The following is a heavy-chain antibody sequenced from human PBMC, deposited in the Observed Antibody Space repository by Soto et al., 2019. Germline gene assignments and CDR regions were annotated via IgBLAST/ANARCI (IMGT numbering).Heavy chain of an antibody. J-gene: IGHJ5*02. CDR1: GGSISSSNW. Sequence: QVQLQESGPGLVKPSGTLSLTCAVSGGSISSSNWWSWVRQPPGKGLEWIGEIYHSGSTNYNPSLKGRVTISVDKSKNQFALKLSSVTAADTAVYYCAREGYYDILTGNKNWFDPWGQGTLVTVSS. CDR3: AREGYYDILTGNKNWFDP. CDR2: IYHSGST. V-gene: IGHV4-4*02. D-gene: IGHD3-9*01.